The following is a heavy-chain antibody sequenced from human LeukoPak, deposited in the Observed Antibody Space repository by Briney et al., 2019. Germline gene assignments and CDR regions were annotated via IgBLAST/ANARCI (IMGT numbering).Heavy chain of an antibody. Sequence: GASVNVSCMPSGYTFTGYYMHWVRQAPGQGLEWMGWINPNSGGTNYAQKFQGRVTMTRDTTISTAYMELSRLRSDDTAVYYCARGYYDDSSGGVFVYWGQGTLVTVSS. D-gene: IGHD3-22*01. CDR2: INPNSGGT. CDR3: ARGYYDDSSGGVFVY. CDR1: GYTFTGYY. J-gene: IGHJ4*02. V-gene: IGHV1-2*02.